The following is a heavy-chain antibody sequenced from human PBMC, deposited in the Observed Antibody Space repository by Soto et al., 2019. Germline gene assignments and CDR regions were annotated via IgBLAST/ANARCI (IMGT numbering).Heavy chain of an antibody. J-gene: IGHJ4*02. CDR1: GYTFTSYY. CDR3: ASSCHLCDHRRYYFYY. D-gene: IGHD2-21*01. CDR2: INPSGGST. Sequence: GASVKVSCKASGYTFTSYYMHWVRQAPGQGLEWMGIINPSGGSTSYAQKFQGRVTMTRDTSTSTVYMELSSLRSEDTAAYYCASSCHLCDHRRYYFYYWGQGTLVTVSS. V-gene: IGHV1-46*01.